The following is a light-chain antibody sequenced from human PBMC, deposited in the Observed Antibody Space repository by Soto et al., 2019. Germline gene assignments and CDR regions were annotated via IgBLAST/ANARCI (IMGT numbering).Light chain of an antibody. CDR2: DDR. Sequence: SYELTQPPSVSVAPGQTARITCGGSNIGGRSVHWYQQKPRQAPILVVYDDRDRPSGIPERFSGSNSGNTATLTISRVEVGDEADYYCQVWDSSSDHWVFGGGTKLTVL. J-gene: IGLJ3*02. V-gene: IGLV3-21*02. CDR1: NIGGRS. CDR3: QVWDSSSDHWV.